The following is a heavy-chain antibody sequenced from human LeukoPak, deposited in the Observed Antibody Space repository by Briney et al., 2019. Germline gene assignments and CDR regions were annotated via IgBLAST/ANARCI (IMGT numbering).Heavy chain of an antibody. V-gene: IGHV4-38-2*02. D-gene: IGHD6-13*01. CDR2: IYYSGST. CDR1: GYSISSGYY. Sequence: SETLSLTCTVSGYSISSGYYWGWIRQPPGKGLEWIGSIYYSGSTYYNPSLKSRVTISVDTSKNQFSLKLSSVTAADTAVYYCARIIAAAGPGYFDYWGQGTLVTVSS. CDR3: ARIIAAAGPGYFDY. J-gene: IGHJ4*02.